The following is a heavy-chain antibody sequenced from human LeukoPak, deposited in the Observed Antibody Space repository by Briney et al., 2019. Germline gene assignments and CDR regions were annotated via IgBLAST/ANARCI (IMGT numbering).Heavy chain of an antibody. D-gene: IGHD5-24*01. CDR2: IKQDGSEI. CDR1: GFTFSTYW. V-gene: IGHV3-7*03. Sequence: GGSLRLSCAASGFTFSTYWMSWVRQAPGKGLEWVANIKQDGSEIYYVDSVKGRFTISRDNSKNTLYLQMNSLRAEDTAVYYCAKERIWLHIPQFDPWGQGTLVTVSS. CDR3: AKERIWLHIPQFDP. J-gene: IGHJ5*02.